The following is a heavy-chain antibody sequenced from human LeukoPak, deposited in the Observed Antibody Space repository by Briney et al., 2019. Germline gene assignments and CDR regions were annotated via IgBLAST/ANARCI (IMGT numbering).Heavy chain of an antibody. CDR2: IYYSGST. CDR1: GGSISSGGYY. CDR3: ASNGILTGYFSFDY. Sequence: SQTLSLTCTVSGGSISSGGYYWSWIRQHPGKGLEWIGYIYYSGSTYYNPSLKSRVTISVDTSKNQFSLKLSSVTAADTALYYCASNGILTGYFSFDYWGQGSLVTVSS. V-gene: IGHV4-31*03. J-gene: IGHJ4*02. D-gene: IGHD3-9*01.